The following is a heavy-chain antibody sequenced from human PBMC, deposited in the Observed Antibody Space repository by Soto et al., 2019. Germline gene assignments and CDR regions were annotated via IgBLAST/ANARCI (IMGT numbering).Heavy chain of an antibody. CDR3: ARFRIVWGSYRRTHYSYMEV. Sequence: SELLSLTCGVYGGSFSGYYWSWIRQPPGKGLEWIGEINHSGSTNYNPSLKSRVTISVDTSKNQFSLKLSSVTAADTAVYYCARFRIVWGSYRRTHYSYMEVWGKGTTVTVSS. V-gene: IGHV4-34*01. CDR1: GGSFSGYY. J-gene: IGHJ6*03. CDR2: INHSGST. D-gene: IGHD3-16*02.